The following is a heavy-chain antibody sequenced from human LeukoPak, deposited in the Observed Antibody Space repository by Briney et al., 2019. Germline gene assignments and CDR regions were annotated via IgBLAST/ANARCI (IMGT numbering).Heavy chain of an antibody. CDR3: AKDVGSSWYDWFDP. D-gene: IGHD6-13*01. CDR2: IRYDGSNK. J-gene: IGHJ5*02. CDR1: GFTFSSYG. V-gene: IGHV3-30*02. Sequence: PGGSLRLSCAASGFTFSSYGMHWVRQAPGKGLEWVAFIRYDGSNKYYADSVKGRFTISRDNSKNTLYLQMNSLRAEDTAVYYCAKDVGSSWYDWFDPWGQGTLVTVSS.